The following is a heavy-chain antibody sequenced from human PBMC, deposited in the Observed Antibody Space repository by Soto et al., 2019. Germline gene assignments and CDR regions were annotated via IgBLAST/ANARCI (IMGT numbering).Heavy chain of an antibody. CDR3: ARHTDYGGSSSYYYYGMDV. CDR1: GYTFTSYD. V-gene: IGHV1-8*01. CDR2: MNPNSGNT. J-gene: IGHJ6*02. Sequence: ASVKVSCKASGYTFTSYDINWVRQATGQGFEWMGWMNPNSGNTGYAQKFQGRVTMTRDTSITTAYMELSSLRSEDTAVYYCARHTDYGGSSSYYYYGMDVWGQGTTVTVSS. D-gene: IGHD4-17*01.